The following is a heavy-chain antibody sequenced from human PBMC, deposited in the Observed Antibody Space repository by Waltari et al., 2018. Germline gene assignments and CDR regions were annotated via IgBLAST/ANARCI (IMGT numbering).Heavy chain of an antibody. CDR2: IYTSGST. CDR1: GGSISSGSYY. Sequence: QVQLQESGPGLVKPSQTLSLTCTVSGGSISSGSYYWSWIRQPAGKGLEWIGYIYTSGSTNYNPSLKSRVTISVDTSKNQFSLKLSSVTAADTAVYYCARGPVGAYCYDSSGLDYWGQGTLVIVSS. J-gene: IGHJ4*02. V-gene: IGHV4-61*09. D-gene: IGHD3-22*01. CDR3: ARGPVGAYCYDSSGLDY.